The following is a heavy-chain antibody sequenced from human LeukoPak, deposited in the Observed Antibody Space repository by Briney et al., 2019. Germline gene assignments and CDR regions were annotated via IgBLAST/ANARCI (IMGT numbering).Heavy chain of an antibody. V-gene: IGHV3-30-3*01. CDR1: GFTFSSYA. J-gene: IGHJ4*02. D-gene: IGHD6-13*01. CDR3: AREQELVGPYFDY. CDR2: ISYDGNNK. Sequence: GGSLRLSFAASGFTFSSYAMHWVRQAPGKGLEWVAVISYDGNNKYYADSVKGRFTISRDNSKNTLYLQMNSLRVEDTAVYYCAREQELVGPYFDYWGQGTLVTVSS.